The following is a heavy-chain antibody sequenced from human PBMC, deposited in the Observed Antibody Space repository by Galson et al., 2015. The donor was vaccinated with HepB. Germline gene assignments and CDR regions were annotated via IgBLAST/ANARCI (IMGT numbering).Heavy chain of an antibody. J-gene: IGHJ4*02. CDR1: GFTFSEYY. D-gene: IGHD3-22*01. CDR2: ISSGGTTI. V-gene: IGHV3-11*01. Sequence: SLRLSCAASGFTFSEYYMSWIRQAPGKGLQRVSYISSGGTTIYYADSVKGRFTISRDNAKNSLYLQLDSLRPEDTAVYYCARSRSHYYDSNGYYHFDYWGQGTLVTVSS. CDR3: ARSRSHYYDSNGYYHFDY.